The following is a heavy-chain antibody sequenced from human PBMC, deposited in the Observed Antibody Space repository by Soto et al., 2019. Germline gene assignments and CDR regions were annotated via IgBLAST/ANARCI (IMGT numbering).Heavy chain of an antibody. V-gene: IGHV1-18*01. D-gene: IGHD1-26*01. CDR1: GYTFTSYG. CDR3: ARSVGSYGQNWFDP. Sequence: SVEVSCKASGYTFTSYGISWVRQAPGQGLEWMGWISAYNGNTNYAQKLQGRVTMTTDTSTSTAYMELRSLRSDDTAVYYCARSVGSYGQNWFDPWGQGTLVTVS. CDR2: ISAYNGNT. J-gene: IGHJ5*02.